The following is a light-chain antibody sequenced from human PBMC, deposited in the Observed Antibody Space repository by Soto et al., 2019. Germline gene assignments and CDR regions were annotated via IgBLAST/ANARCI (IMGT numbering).Light chain of an antibody. Sequence: EIVLTQSPATLSLSPGERATLSCRASQSVKTFLAWYQHKPGQAPRLLIYASSNRATGIPDRFSGSASGPDFTLTINRLEPEDFAVYYCQLYGISPQFGQGTRLEIK. CDR3: QLYGISPQ. CDR1: QSVKTF. J-gene: IGKJ5*01. V-gene: IGKV3-20*01. CDR2: ASS.